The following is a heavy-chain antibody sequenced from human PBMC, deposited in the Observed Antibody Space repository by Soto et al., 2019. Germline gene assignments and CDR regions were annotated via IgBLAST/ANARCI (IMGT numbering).Heavy chain of an antibody. Sequence: EVQLVESGGGLVQPGGSLRLSCAASGFTFSSYSMNWVRQAPGKGLEWVSYISSSSSTIYYADSVKGRFTISRDNAKNSLYQQMNSLRAEDTAVYYCAREGPGYCSGGSCLYFDYWGQGTLVTVSS. CDR1: GFTFSSYS. V-gene: IGHV3-48*01. J-gene: IGHJ4*02. CDR2: ISSSSSTI. D-gene: IGHD2-15*01. CDR3: AREGPGYCSGGSCLYFDY.